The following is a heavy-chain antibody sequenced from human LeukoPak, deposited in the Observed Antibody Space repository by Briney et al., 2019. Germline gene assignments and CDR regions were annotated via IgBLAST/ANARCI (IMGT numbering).Heavy chain of an antibody. Sequence: SETLSLTCTVSGSTISSYYWSWIRQPPGKGLEWIGYIYYIGTTNYNPSLKSRVTISIDTSKNQFSLKLSSVTAADTVVYYCARGDWNYYFDYWDQGTLVTVSS. CDR3: ARGDWNYYFDY. D-gene: IGHD1-7*01. J-gene: IGHJ4*02. CDR1: GSTISSYY. CDR2: IYYIGTT. V-gene: IGHV4-59*01.